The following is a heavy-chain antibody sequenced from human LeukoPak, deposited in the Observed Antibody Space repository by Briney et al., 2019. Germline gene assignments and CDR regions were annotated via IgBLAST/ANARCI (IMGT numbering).Heavy chain of an antibody. V-gene: IGHV3-9*01. J-gene: IGHJ6*03. CDR3: AKGALYQYYMDV. Sequence: GGSLRLSCAASGFTFDDYAMHWVRQAPGKGLEWVSGISWNSGSIGYADSVKGRFTISRDNAKNSLYLQMNSLRAEDTALYYCAKGALYQYYMDVWGKGTTVTVSS. CDR1: GFTFDDYA. CDR2: ISWNSGSI. D-gene: IGHD2-2*01.